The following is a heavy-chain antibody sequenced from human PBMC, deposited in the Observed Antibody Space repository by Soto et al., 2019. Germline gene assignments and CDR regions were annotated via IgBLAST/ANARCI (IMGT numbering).Heavy chain of an antibody. J-gene: IGHJ4*02. D-gene: IGHD3-9*01. CDR2: ISGSGGST. V-gene: IGHV3-23*01. CDR3: AKVYDILTRNSVDY. Sequence: GGSLRLSCAASGFTFSLYAMSWSGQAPGKGLEWVSAISGSGGSTYYADCVKGRFTISRDNSKNTLYLQMNSLRAEDTAVYYCAKVYDILTRNSVDYRGQGTLVTLSS. CDR1: GFTFSLYA.